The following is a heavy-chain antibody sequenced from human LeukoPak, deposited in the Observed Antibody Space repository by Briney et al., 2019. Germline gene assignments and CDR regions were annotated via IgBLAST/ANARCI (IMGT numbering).Heavy chain of an antibody. J-gene: IGHJ6*02. CDR2: ISYDGSNK. CDR3: AKDGGPRGYSYGYPSYYGMDV. V-gene: IGHV3-30*18. Sequence: GGSLRLSCAASGFTFSNYGMHWVRQAPGKGLEWVVVISYDGSNKYYGDSVKGRFATSRDNSKNTLYLQMNSLRGEDTAVYYCAKDGGPRGYSYGYPSYYGMDVWGQGTTVTVSS. CDR1: GFTFSNYG. D-gene: IGHD5-18*01.